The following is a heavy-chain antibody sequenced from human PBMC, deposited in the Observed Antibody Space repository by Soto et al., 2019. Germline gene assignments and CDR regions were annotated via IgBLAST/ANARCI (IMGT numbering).Heavy chain of an antibody. Sequence: ASVKVSCKASGYTFTSYYVHWVRQAPGQGLEWMGIINPSGGSTTYAQRFQGRVTMTRDTSTSTVYMELSSLRSEDTAVYYCARARFNTVTKWWYSDYWGQGTMVTV. D-gene: IGHD4-17*01. CDR3: ARARFNTVTKWWYSDY. J-gene: IGHJ4*02. CDR1: GYTFTSYY. CDR2: INPSGGST. V-gene: IGHV1-46*01.